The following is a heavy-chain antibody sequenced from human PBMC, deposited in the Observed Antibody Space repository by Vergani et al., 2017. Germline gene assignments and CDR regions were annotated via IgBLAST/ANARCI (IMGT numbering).Heavy chain of an antibody. D-gene: IGHD3-16*02. CDR3: GVIXVRSPRPDNWFDS. Sequence: QIQLQESGPGLVKPSETLSLTCSVSGYSISWGFYWAWIRQTPAKGREWIGGMFHTGEASNSPSLQSRVAFSMDTSKNQFSLQLTSVTAADTAVYFCGVIXVRSPRPDNWFDSWGRGTLGTGSS. V-gene: IGHV4-38-2*02. CDR2: MFHTGEA. CDR1: GYSISWGFY. J-gene: IGHJ5*01.